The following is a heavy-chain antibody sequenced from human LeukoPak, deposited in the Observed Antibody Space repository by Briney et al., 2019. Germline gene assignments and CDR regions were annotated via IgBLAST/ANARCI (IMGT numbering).Heavy chain of an antibody. V-gene: IGHV4-61*08. D-gene: IGHD3-16*01. Sequence: SETLSLTCTVSGGSISSGGYYWRWIRQHPGKGLEWIGYIYYSGSTNYNPSLKSRVTISVDTSKNQFSLKLNSVTAADTAVYYCSRGGYGGLTDFDSWGQGTLVTVSS. CDR2: IYYSGST. J-gene: IGHJ4*02. CDR1: GGSISSGGYY. CDR3: SRGGYGGLTDFDS.